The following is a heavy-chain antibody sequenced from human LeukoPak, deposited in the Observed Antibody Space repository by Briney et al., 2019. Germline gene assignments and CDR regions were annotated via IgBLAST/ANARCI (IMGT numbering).Heavy chain of an antibody. CDR2: INHSGST. J-gene: IGHJ4*02. D-gene: IGHD5-18*01. Sequence: SETLSLTCAVYGGSFSGCYWSWIRQPPGKGLEWIGEINHSGSTNYNPSLKSRVTISVDTSKNQFSLKLSSVTAADTAVYYCARAKHWQAQRRGYSYALDYWGQGTLVTVSS. V-gene: IGHV4-34*01. CDR1: GGSFSGCY. CDR3: ARAKHWQAQRRGYSYALDY.